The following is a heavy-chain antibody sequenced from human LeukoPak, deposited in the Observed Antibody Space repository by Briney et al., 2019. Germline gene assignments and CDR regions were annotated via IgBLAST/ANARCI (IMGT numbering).Heavy chain of an antibody. CDR1: GYSFTSYW. V-gene: IGHV5-51*01. CDR2: IYPGDSDT. D-gene: IGHD6-19*01. Sequence: GESLKIYCKGSGYSFTSYWIGWVRQMPGEGLEWMGIIYPGDSDTRYRPSFQGQVTISADKSISTAYLQWSSLKASDTATYYCARQGDSSGWYPGDYWGQGTLVTVSS. J-gene: IGHJ4*02. CDR3: ARQGDSSGWYPGDY.